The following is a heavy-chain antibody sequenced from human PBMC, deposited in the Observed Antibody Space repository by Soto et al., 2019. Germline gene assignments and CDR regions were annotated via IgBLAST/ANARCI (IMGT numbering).Heavy chain of an antibody. CDR2: ISSSSSTI. CDR1: GFTFSSYS. D-gene: IGHD4-17*01. CDR3: AHTVTTFFDY. J-gene: IGHJ4*02. V-gene: IGHV3-48*01. Sequence: EVQLVESGGGLVQPGGSLRLSCAASGFTFSSYSMNWVRQAPGKGLEWVSYISSSSSTIYYADSVKGRFTISRDNAKNALYLQMNSLRAEDTAVYYCAHTVTTFFDYWGQGTLVTVSS.